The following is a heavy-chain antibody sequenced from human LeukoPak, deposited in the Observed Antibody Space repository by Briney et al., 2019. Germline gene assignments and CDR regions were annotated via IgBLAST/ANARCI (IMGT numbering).Heavy chain of an antibody. V-gene: IGHV3-7*01. Sequence: GGSLRLSCAASGFTFSSYWMSWVRQAPGKGLEWVANIKQDGSEKYYVDSVKGRFAISRDNSKNTLYLQMNSLRAEDTAVYYCASMLGANDYWGQGTLVTVSS. CDR2: IKQDGSEK. J-gene: IGHJ4*02. CDR1: GFTFSSYW. D-gene: IGHD1-26*01. CDR3: ASMLGANDY.